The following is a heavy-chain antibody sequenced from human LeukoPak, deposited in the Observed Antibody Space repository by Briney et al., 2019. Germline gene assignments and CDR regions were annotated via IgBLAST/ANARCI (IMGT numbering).Heavy chain of an antibody. Sequence: SVKVSCKASGGTFISYAISWVRQAPGQGLEWMGGIIPIFGTANYAQKFQGRVTITTDESTSTAYMELSSLRSEDTAVYYWTRGSSGWLGVFDYWGQGTLVTVSA. J-gene: IGHJ4*02. V-gene: IGHV1-69*05. CDR3: TRGSSGWLGVFDY. CDR2: IIPIFGTA. D-gene: IGHD6-19*01. CDR1: GGTFISYA.